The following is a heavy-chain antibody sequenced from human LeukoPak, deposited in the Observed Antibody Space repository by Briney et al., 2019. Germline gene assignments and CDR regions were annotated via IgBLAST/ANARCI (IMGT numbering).Heavy chain of an antibody. CDR1: GGSFSGYY. CDR3: ARAHYSSFDY. J-gene: IGHJ4*02. V-gene: IGHV4-34*01. Sequence: SETLSLTCAVYGGSFSGYYWSWIRQPPGKGLEWIGYIYHSGSTYYNPSLKSRVTISVDRSKNQFSLKLSSVTAADTAVYYCARAHYSSFDYWGQGTLVTVSS. CDR2: IYHSGST. D-gene: IGHD6-13*01.